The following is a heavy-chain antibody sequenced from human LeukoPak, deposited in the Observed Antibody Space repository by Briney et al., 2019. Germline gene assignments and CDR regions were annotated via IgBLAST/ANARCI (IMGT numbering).Heavy chain of an antibody. Sequence: PGGSLRLSCAASGFTFSSYSMNWVRQAPGKGLEWVSSISSSSSYIYYADSVKGRFAISRDNAKNSLYLQMNSLRAEDTAVYYCARSAMPDAFDIWGQGTMVTVSS. D-gene: IGHD2-2*01. CDR2: ISSSSSYI. CDR1: GFTFSSYS. J-gene: IGHJ3*02. CDR3: ARSAMPDAFDI. V-gene: IGHV3-21*01.